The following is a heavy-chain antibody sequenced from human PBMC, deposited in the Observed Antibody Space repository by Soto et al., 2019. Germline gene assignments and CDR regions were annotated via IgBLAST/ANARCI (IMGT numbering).Heavy chain of an antibody. J-gene: IGHJ2*01. D-gene: IGHD2-21*02. V-gene: IGHV1-69*01. CDR1: GGTFSSYA. CDR2: IIPIFGTA. Sequence: QVQLVQSGAEVKKPGSSVKVSCKASGGTFSSYAISWVRQAPGQGLEWMGGIIPIFGTANYAQKFQGRVTITADESTSTAYMELSSLRSEDTAVYYCASLAYCGGDCYSSWYFDRWGRGTLVTVSS. CDR3: ASLAYCGGDCYSSWYFDR.